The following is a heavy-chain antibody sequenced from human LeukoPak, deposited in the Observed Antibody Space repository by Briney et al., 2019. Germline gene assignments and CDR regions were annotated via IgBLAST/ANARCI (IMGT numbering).Heavy chain of an antibody. CDR1: GFTFSNYA. CDR2: ISGTDSKT. J-gene: IGHJ4*02. Sequence: GGFLRLSCAASGFTFSNYAMTWVRQAPGKGLEWVSTISGTDSKTYYADSVKGRFTISRDNAKNTLYLQMNSLSAEDTAVYYCARGYSSSYRIDYWGQGTLVTVSS. CDR3: ARGYSSSYRIDY. D-gene: IGHD6-6*01. V-gene: IGHV3-23*01.